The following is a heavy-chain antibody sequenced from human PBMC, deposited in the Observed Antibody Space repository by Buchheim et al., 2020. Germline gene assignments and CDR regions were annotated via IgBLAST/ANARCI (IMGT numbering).Heavy chain of an antibody. CDR2: IRYDGSNK. D-gene: IGHD5-24*01. J-gene: IGHJ4*02. CDR3: ARPLRRDGYNSLDY. V-gene: IGHV3-30*02. Sequence: QVQLVESGGGVVQPGRSLRLSCAASGFTFSSYGMHWVRQAPGKGLEWVAFIRYDGSNKYYADSVKGRFTISRDNSNKTLYLQMNSLRAEDTAVYYCARPLRRDGYNSLDYWGQGTL. CDR1: GFTFSSYG.